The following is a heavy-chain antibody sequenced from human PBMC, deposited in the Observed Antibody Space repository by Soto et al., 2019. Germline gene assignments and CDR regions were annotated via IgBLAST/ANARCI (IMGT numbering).Heavy chain of an antibody. CDR3: ARGVGRAAAGY. D-gene: IGHD6-13*01. J-gene: IGHJ4*02. Sequence: AETLSLTCTVSGGSIISYYWIWIRQPPGKGLEWIGYIYYSGSTNYNPSLKSRVTISVDTSKNQFSLKLSSVTAADTAVYYCARGVGRAAAGYWGQGTLVTVSS. CDR2: IYYSGST. CDR1: GGSIISYY. V-gene: IGHV4-59*01.